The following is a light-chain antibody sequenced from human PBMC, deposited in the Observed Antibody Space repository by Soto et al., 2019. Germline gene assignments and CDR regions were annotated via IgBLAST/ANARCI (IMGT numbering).Light chain of an antibody. CDR3: SSYAGTGTVV. CDR1: SSDVGSSNL. Sequence: QSALTQPASVSGSPGQSITISCTGTSSDVGSSNLVSWYQQHPGKAPKLMIYEGSKRPSGVSNRFSGSKSGNTASLTISGLQAEDEADYYCSSYAGTGTVVFGGGTKLTVL. V-gene: IGLV2-23*01. CDR2: EGS. J-gene: IGLJ2*01.